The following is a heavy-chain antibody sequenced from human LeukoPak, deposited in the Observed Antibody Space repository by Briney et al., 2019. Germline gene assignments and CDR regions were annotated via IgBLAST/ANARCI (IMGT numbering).Heavy chain of an antibody. J-gene: IGHJ4*02. CDR3: AKGGLTDFWSGYPDFDY. V-gene: IGHV3-23*01. Sequence: GGSLRLSCAASGFTFSSYAMSWVRQAPGKGLEWVSAISGSGGSTYYADSVKGRFTISRDNSKNTLYLQMNSLRAEDTAVYYCAKGGLTDFWSGYPDFDYWGQGTLVTVSS. CDR2: ISGSGGST. D-gene: IGHD3-3*01. CDR1: GFTFSSYA.